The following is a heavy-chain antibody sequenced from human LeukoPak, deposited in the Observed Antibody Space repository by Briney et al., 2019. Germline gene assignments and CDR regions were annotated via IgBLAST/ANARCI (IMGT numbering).Heavy chain of an antibody. CDR2: LNPNSGNA. J-gene: IGHJ4*02. D-gene: IGHD3-10*01. Sequence: ASVKVSCKASGYTFTSYDISWVRQATGQGLEWMGWLNPNSGNAGYAQRFQGRVTMTRNNSISTAYMELTSLRSEDTAVYYCGRPLQRGSWTQRALDYWGQGTLVTVSS. V-gene: IGHV1-8*01. CDR3: GRPLQRGSWTQRALDY. CDR1: GYTFTSYD.